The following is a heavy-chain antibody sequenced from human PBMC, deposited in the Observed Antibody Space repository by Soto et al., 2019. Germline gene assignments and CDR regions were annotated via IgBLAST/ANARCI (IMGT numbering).Heavy chain of an antibody. Sequence: QVQLVQSGAEVKKPGSSVKVSCKASGGTFSTYTIIWGRQAPGQGLEWMGRILPMLDITNSAQRFQGRVTITADKYTSTAYLELSSLRSEDTAVYYCTLGSWSAETFDIWGRGTMVTVSS. CDR1: GGTFSTYT. CDR2: ILPMLDIT. V-gene: IGHV1-69*02. CDR3: TLGSWSAETFDI. D-gene: IGHD6-13*01. J-gene: IGHJ3*02.